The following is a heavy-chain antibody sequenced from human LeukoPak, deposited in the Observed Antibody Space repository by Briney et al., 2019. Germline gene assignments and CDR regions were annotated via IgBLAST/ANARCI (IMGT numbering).Heavy chain of an antibody. V-gene: IGHV3-53*01. Sequence: GGSLRLSCAASGFTVSSNYMSWVRQAPGKGLEWVSVIYSGGSTYYADSVKGRFTISRDNSKNTLYLQMNSLRAEDTAFYYCTKDLRWVVTAGLYYWGQGTLVTVSS. D-gene: IGHD2-21*02. J-gene: IGHJ4*02. CDR2: IYSGGST. CDR3: TKDLRWVVTAGLYY. CDR1: GFTVSSNY.